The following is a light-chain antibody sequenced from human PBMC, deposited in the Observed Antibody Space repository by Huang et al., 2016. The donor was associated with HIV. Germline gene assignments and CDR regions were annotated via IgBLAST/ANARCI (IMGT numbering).Light chain of an antibody. Sequence: IVLTQSPATLSWYLGERVTLSCRASQSISNQLAWYQQRPGQAPRLLIDDASNRVAGVPARFSGSGSGTDFTLTISSLEPEDFALYYCQQHHSWLTFGGGTKLEVK. CDR3: QQHHSWLT. J-gene: IGKJ4*01. CDR2: DAS. CDR1: QSISNQ. V-gene: IGKV3-11*01.